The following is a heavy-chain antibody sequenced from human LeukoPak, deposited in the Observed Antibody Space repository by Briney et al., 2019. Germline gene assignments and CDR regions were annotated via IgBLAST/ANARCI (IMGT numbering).Heavy chain of an antibody. D-gene: IGHD3-10*01. V-gene: IGHV3-23*01. CDR2: ISGSGGST. CDR1: KFTFSSNA. Sequence: GGSLRLSCAASKFTFSSNAVSWVRQAPGKGLEWVSAISGSGGSTYYADSVKGRFTISRDNSKNTLYLQMNSLRAEDTAVYYCAKEFYYGSGSYYPTFDYWGQGTLVTVSS. CDR3: AKEFYYGSGSYYPTFDY. J-gene: IGHJ4*02.